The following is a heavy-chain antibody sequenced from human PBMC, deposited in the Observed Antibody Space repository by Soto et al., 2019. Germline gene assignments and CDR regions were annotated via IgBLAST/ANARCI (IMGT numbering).Heavy chain of an antibody. D-gene: IGHD2-15*01. CDR1: GGPISSYY. Sequence: PSETLSLTFTVSGGPISSYYWTWIRQPPGKGLEWIGYIYYSGSTNYNPSLKSRVTISVDTSKNQFSLKLSSVTATDTAVYYCARLIAAIPYIFDIWGQGTMVTVSS. CDR2: IYYSGST. V-gene: IGHV4-59*08. J-gene: IGHJ3*02. CDR3: ARLIAAIPYIFDI.